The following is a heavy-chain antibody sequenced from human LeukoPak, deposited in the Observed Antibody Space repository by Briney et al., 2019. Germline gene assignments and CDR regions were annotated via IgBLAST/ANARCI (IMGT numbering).Heavy chain of an antibody. CDR1: GFTFSNYA. D-gene: IGHD2-15*01. J-gene: IGHJ5*02. V-gene: IGHV3-23*01. CDR2: IYGSDDKT. CDR3: AKTQGYYDA. Sequence: GGSLRLSCVASGFTFSNYAMSWVRQAPGKGLELVSGIYGSDDKTVYGDAVKGRFTISRDNSKNTLYLQMNGLRADDTAVYYCAKTQGYYDAWGQGALVTVSS.